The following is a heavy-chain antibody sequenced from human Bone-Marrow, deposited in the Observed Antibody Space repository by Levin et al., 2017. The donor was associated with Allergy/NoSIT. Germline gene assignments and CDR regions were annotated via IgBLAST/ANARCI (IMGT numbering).Heavy chain of an antibody. CDR3: ARDRTYGILTNYGMDV. CDR1: GFTFYTSA. D-gene: IGHD3-9*01. V-gene: IGHV3-21*01. J-gene: IGHJ6*02. Sequence: GGSLRLSCTASGFTFYTSAMTWVRQAPGKALGWVSSISSSSDYIYYADSVKGRFTISRDNAKNSLSLQMNSLRAEDTAIYFCARDRTYGILTNYGMDVWGQGTTASVSS. CDR2: ISSSSDYI.